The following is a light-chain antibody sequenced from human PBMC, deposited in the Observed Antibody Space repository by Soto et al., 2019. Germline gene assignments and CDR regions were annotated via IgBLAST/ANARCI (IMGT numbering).Light chain of an antibody. CDR3: SSFAKSYNFV. J-gene: IGLJ1*01. V-gene: IGLV2-8*01. CDR1: SSDVGAYDF. Sequence: QSALTQPPSASGSPGQSVAISCTGTSSDVGAYDFVSWYQQHPGEAPKLMIYEVTKRPSGVPDRFSGSKSGNTASLTVSGFQTEDEADYYCSSFAKSYNFVFGTGTEVTVL. CDR2: EVT.